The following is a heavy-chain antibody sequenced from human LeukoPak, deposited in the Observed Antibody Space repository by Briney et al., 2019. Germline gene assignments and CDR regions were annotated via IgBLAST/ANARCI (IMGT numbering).Heavy chain of an antibody. Sequence: GESLKISCKGSGYSFPNYWIGWVRQMPGKGLEWMGIIYPGDSDTRYSPSFQGQVTMSADKSISTAFLQWSSLEASDTAMYYCARRGCIGGSCYAYWGQGTLVTVSS. CDR1: GYSFPNYW. V-gene: IGHV5-51*01. J-gene: IGHJ4*02. CDR3: ARRGCIGGSCYAY. D-gene: IGHD2-15*01. CDR2: IYPGDSDT.